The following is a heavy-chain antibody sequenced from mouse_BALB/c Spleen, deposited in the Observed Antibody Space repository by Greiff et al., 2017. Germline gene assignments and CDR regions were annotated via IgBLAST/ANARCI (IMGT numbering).Heavy chain of an antibody. D-gene: IGHD2-2*01. J-gene: IGHJ2*01. CDR1: GYTFTSYW. Sequence: QVQLQQPGAELVKPGAPVKLSCKASGYTFTSYWMNWVKQRPGRGLEWIGRIDPSDSETHYNQKFKDKATLTVDKSSSTAYIQLSSLTSEDSAVYYCARSYYGYDDYWGQGTTLTVSS. V-gene: IGHV1-69*02. CDR3: ARSYYGYDDY. CDR2: IDPSDSET.